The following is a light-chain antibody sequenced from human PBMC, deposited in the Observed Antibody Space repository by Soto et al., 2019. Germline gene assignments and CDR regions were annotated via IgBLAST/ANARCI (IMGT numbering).Light chain of an antibody. V-gene: IGLV2-14*01. CDR3: SSYAGSNFYV. CDR2: EVS. CDR1: SSDVGAYDF. J-gene: IGLJ1*01. Sequence: QSVLTQPASVSGSPGQSITISCTGTSSDVGAYDFVSWYQQHPGKAPKYLIYEVSNRPSGVSDRFSGSKSGNTASLTVSGLQAEDEADYYCSSYAGSNFYVFGTGTKLTVL.